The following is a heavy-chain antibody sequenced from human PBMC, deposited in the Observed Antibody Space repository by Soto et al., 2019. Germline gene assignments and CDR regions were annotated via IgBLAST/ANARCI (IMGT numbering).Heavy chain of an antibody. J-gene: IGHJ6*02. Sequence: GASVKVSCKASGYTFSIYDINWVRQATGQGLEWMGWMNPNSGNTGYSQKFQGRVTMTRNTSISTAYMELSSLRSDDTAVYYCARRYSTTTKGVDVWGHGTTVTVSS. CDR3: ARRYSTTTKGVDV. D-gene: IGHD5-12*01. CDR2: MNPNSGNT. V-gene: IGHV1-8*01. CDR1: GYTFSIYD.